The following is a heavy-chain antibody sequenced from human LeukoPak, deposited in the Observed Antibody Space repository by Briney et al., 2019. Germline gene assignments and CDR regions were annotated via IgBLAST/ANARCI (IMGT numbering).Heavy chain of an antibody. D-gene: IGHD5-18*01. CDR1: GYTFTSYY. CDR3: AIVYSYGPHDAFDI. CDR2: INPSGGST. V-gene: IGHV1-46*01. Sequence: ASVKVSCKASGYTFTSYYMHLVRQPPGQGLERMGIINPSGGSTSYAKKFPGRVTMTRDTSTRTVYMELSSLRYEDTAVYYCAIVYSYGPHDAFDIWGQGTMVTVSS. J-gene: IGHJ3*02.